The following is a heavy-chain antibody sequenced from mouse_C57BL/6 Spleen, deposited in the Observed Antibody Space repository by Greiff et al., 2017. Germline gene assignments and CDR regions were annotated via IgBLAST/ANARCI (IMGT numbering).Heavy chain of an antibody. J-gene: IGHJ2*01. CDR1: GYSFTGYY. Sequence: VQLKESGPELVKPGASVKISCKASGYSFTGYYMNWVKQSPEKSLEWIGEINPSTGGTTYNQKFKAKATLTVDKSSSTAYMQLKSLTSEDSAVYYCARAENYYYGSSGNFFDYWCQGTTLTVSS. D-gene: IGHD1-1*01. CDR2: INPSTGGT. V-gene: IGHV1-42*01. CDR3: ARAENYYYGSSGNFFDY.